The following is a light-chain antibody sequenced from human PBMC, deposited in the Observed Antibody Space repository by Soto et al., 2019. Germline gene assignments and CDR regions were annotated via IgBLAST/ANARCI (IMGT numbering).Light chain of an antibody. CDR3: QQYGISPQNT. V-gene: IGKV3-20*01. J-gene: IGKJ2*01. Sequence: EIVLTQYPGTLSLSPGERATLSFRASQSVSSSYLAWYQQKPGQAPRLLIYGASSRATGILYRFSGSGSGIEFTLTIIRLECDVFAVYYCQQYGISPQNTFGQCTKLEIK. CDR1: QSVSSSY. CDR2: GAS.